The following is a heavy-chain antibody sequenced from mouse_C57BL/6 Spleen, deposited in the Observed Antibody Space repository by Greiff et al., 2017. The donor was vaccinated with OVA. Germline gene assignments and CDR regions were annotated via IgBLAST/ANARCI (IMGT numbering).Heavy chain of an antibody. Sequence: VQLQESGAELVRPGASVKLSCKASGYTFTDYYINWVKQRPGQGLEWIARIYPGSGNTYYNEKFKGKATLTAEKSSSTAYMQLSSLTSEDSAVYFCARFVFDYWGKGTTLTVSS. V-gene: IGHV1-76*01. CDR3: ARFVFDY. CDR1: GYTFTDYY. CDR2: IYPGSGNT. J-gene: IGHJ2*01.